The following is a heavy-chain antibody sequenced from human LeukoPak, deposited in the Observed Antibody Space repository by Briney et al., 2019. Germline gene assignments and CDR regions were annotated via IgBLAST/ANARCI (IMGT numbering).Heavy chain of an antibody. CDR1: GFTFSSYS. V-gene: IGHV3-21*01. J-gene: IGHJ6*02. Sequence: GGSLRLSCAASGFTFSSYSMNWVRQAPGKGLEWVSSISSSSSYIYYADSVKGRFTISRDNAKNSLYLQMNSLRAEDTAVYYCARFLPDIVVVPAATTAFYYYYGVDVWGQGTTVTVSS. CDR2: ISSSSSYI. CDR3: ARFLPDIVVVPAATTAFYYYYGVDV. D-gene: IGHD2-2*01.